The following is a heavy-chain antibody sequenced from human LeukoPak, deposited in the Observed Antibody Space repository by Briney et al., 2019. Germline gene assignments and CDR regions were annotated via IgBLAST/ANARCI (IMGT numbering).Heavy chain of an antibody. D-gene: IGHD5-18*01. V-gene: IGHV3-74*01. Sequence: GGSLRLSCAASGFTFSSYAMSWVRQAPGKGLVWVSRINSDGSSTSYADSVKGRLTISRDNAKNTLYLQMNSLRAEDTAVYYCARGGHSYGYYYYYYMDVWGKGTTVTVSS. J-gene: IGHJ6*03. CDR1: GFTFSSYA. CDR2: INSDGSST. CDR3: ARGGHSYGYYYYYYMDV.